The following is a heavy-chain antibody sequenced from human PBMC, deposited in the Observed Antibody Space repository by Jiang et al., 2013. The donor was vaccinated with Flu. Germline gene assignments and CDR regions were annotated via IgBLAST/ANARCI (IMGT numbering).Heavy chain of an antibody. D-gene: IGHD3-10*01. J-gene: IGHJ3*02. CDR1: GFSLSTIGMR. CDR3: ARSTLVRGIIKTFDI. CDR2: SDWDDDK. V-gene: IGHV2-70*04. Sequence: KPTQTLTLTCTVSGFSLSTIGMRVSWIRQPPGKALEWLARSDWDDDKFYSPSLKTRLTISKDTSKNQVVLIMTNMDPVDTATYYCARSTLVRGIIKTFDIWGQGTRVTVSS.